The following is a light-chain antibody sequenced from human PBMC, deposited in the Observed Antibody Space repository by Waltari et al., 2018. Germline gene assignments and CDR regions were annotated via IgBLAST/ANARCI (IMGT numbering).Light chain of an antibody. Sequence: DIQMTQSPSSLSASVGDRVPITCRTSQSVRTYLNWYQQTPGKAPKLLIYAGSTLRNGVPARFSASGSGTNFTLTISSLQPEDFATFYCQQTYSDPRTFGGGTKV. CDR3: QQTYSDPRT. CDR1: QSVRTY. J-gene: IGKJ4*01. V-gene: IGKV1-39*01. CDR2: AGS.